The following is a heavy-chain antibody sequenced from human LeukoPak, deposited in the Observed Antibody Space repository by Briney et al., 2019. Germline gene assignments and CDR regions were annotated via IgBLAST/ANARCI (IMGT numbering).Heavy chain of an antibody. CDR2: MNPSSGST. D-gene: IGHD6-13*01. CDR1: EYTFTSYD. Sequence: ASVKVSCKASEYTFTSYDINWVRQATGQGLEWMGWMNPSSGSTGYAQKFQGRVTMTRDTSISTAYMELSSLRSEDTAVYYCARLTGYSSSSGWGQGTLVTVSS. CDR3: ARLTGYSSSSG. V-gene: IGHV1-8*01. J-gene: IGHJ4*02.